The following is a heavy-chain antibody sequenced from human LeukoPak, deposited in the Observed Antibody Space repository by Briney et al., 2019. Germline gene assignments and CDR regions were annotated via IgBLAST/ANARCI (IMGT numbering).Heavy chain of an antibody. Sequence: GRSLRLSCAAFGFTFSRYGMHWVRQAPGKGLEWVAVIWYDGSNKYYADSVKGRFTISRDNSKSTVSLQMNSLRAEDTAVYYCARPYYYGSGSYYPLDYWGQGTLVTVSS. CDR1: GFTFSRYG. CDR2: IWYDGSNK. D-gene: IGHD3-10*01. J-gene: IGHJ4*02. CDR3: ARPYYYGSGSYYPLDY. V-gene: IGHV3-33*01.